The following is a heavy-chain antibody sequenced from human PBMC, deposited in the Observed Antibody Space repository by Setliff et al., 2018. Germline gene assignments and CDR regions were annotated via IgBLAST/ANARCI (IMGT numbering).Heavy chain of an antibody. J-gene: IGHJ5*02. Sequence: ASVKVSCKASGYTFTSYAMNWVRQAPGQGLEWMGWINTNTGNPTYAQGFTGRFVFSLDTSVSTAYLQISSLKAEDTAVYYCARGVYCSSTSCSPGLNWFDPWGQGTLVTVSS. D-gene: IGHD2-2*01. CDR3: ARGVYCSSTSCSPGLNWFDP. V-gene: IGHV7-4-1*02. CDR2: INTNTGNP. CDR1: GYTFTSYA.